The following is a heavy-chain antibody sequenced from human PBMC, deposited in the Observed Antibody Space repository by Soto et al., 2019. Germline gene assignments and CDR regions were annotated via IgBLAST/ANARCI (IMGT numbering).Heavy chain of an antibody. CDR3: AKGIWFGELSLDY. J-gene: IGHJ4*02. CDR2: IDPSDSYT. CDR1: GYSFTSYW. V-gene: IGHV5-10-1*01. Sequence: PGESLKISCKGSGYSFTSYWISWVRQMPGKGLEWMGRIDPSDSYTNYSPSFQGHVTISADKSISTAYLQWSSLKASDTAMYYCAKGIWFGELSLDYWGQGTLVTVSS. D-gene: IGHD3-10*01.